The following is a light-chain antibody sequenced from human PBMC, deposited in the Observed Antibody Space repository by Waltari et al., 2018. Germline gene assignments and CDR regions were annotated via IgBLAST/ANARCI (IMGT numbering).Light chain of an antibody. CDR3: QSYDSSLYYV. CDR1: SSNIGAGYD. V-gene: IGLV1-40*01. CDR2: GNT. Sequence: VSGAPGQRVTISCTGSSSNIGAGYDVHWYQQLPGTAPKLLIYGNTNRPSGVPDRFSGSKSGTSASLAITGLQAEDEADYHCQSYDSSLYYVFGTGTKVTVL. J-gene: IGLJ1*01.